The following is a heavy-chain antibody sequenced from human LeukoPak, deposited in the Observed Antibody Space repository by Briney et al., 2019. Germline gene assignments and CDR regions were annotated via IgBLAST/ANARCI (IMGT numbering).Heavy chain of an antibody. CDR2: IYHSGST. V-gene: IGHV4-38-2*02. J-gene: IGHJ4*02. CDR1: GYSISSGYY. CDR3: ARGAGTEDY. Sequence: PSETLSLTCTVSGYSISSGYYWGWIRQPPGKGLEWIGSIYHSGSTYYNPSLKSRVTISVDTSKNQFSLKLSSVTAADTAVYYCARGAGTEDYWGQGTLVTVSS. D-gene: IGHD1-7*01.